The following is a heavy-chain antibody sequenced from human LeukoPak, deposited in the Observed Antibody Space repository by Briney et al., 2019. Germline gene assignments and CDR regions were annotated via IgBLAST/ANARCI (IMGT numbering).Heavy chain of an antibody. V-gene: IGHV4-34*01. CDR1: GGSFSGYY. CDR2: INHSGST. J-gene: IGHJ6*03. D-gene: IGHD5-12*01. CDR3: AREGLRLPMDV. Sequence: SETLSLTCAVYGGSFSGYYWSWIRQPPGKGLEWIGEINHSGSTNYNPSLKSRVTISVDTSKNQFSLKLSSVTAADTAVYYCAREGLRLPMDVWGKGTTVTVSS.